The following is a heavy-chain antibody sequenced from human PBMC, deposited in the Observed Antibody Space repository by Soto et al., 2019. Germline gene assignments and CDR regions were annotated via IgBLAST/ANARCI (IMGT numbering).Heavy chain of an antibody. V-gene: IGHV4-61*05. CDR2: IYYSGST. CDR1: GGSISSSSYY. D-gene: IGHD5-12*01. Sequence: PSETLSLTCTVSGGSISSSSYYWGWIRQPPGKGLEWIGYIYYSGSTNYNPSLKSRVTISVDTSKNQFSLKLSSVTAADTAVYYCASYRDGYDSVGGHNWFDPWGQGTLVTVSS. J-gene: IGHJ5*02. CDR3: ASYRDGYDSVGGHNWFDP.